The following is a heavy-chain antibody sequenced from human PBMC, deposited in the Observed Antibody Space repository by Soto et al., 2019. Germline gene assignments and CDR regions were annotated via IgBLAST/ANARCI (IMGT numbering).Heavy chain of an antibody. J-gene: IGHJ5*02. D-gene: IGHD2-8*01. Sequence: QVQLQESGPGLVKPSETLSLTCTVSGAFSSTYYWSWIRQPPGKGLEWIGYMNNIGRTNYNPSLKSRVTISLDTSKNQFSLKLSSVMAADTAVYYCARSFCRDAVRCNWFDPWGLGTLVTASS. CDR1: GAFSSTYY. CDR3: ARSFCRDAVRCNWFDP. CDR2: MNNIGRT. V-gene: IGHV4-59*01.